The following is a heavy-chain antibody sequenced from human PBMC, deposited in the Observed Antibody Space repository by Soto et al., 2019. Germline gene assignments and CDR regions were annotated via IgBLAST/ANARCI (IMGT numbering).Heavy chain of an antibody. V-gene: IGHV3-30*03. Sequence: QVQLVESGGGVVQPGRSLRLSCAASGFTFSSYGMHWVRQAPGKGLEWVAVISYDGSNKYYADSVKGRFTISRDNSKNTLYLQMNSLRAEDTAVYYCASQYGGYGWFDTWGQGTPVTVSS. CDR2: ISYDGSNK. D-gene: IGHD5-12*01. CDR1: GFTFSSYG. CDR3: ASQYGGYGWFDT. J-gene: IGHJ5*02.